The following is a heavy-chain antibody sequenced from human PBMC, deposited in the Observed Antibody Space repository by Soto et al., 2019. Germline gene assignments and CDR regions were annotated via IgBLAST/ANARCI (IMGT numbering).Heavy chain of an antibody. CDR3: AHQRGDYGDYIY. J-gene: IGHJ4*02. CDR2: IYWDDDK. Sequence: QITLKESGPTLVKPTQTLTLTCTFSGFSLSTSGVGVGCIRQPPGKALEWLALIYWDDDKRYRPSLKSRLTITKDTPKTQVVLTMTNMDPVDTATYYCAHQRGDYGDYIYWGQGTLVTVSS. D-gene: IGHD4-17*01. CDR1: GFSLSTSGVG. V-gene: IGHV2-5*02.